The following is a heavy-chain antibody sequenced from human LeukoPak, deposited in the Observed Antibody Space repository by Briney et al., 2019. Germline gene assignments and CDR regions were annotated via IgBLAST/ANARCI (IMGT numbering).Heavy chain of an antibody. CDR1: GGSISSGGYS. D-gene: IGHD5-12*01. CDR2: IYHSGST. V-gene: IGHV4-30-2*01. CDR3: ARGYGYNLWVLYYFDY. J-gene: IGHJ4*02. Sequence: PSQTLSLTCAVSGGSISSGGYSWSWIRQPPGKGLEWIGYIYHSGSTYYNPSLKSRVTISVDTSKNQFSLKLSSVTAADTAVYYCARGYGYNLWVLYYFDYWGQGTLVTVSS.